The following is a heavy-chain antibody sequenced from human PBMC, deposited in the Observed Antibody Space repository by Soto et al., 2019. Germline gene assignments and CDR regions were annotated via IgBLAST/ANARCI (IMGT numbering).Heavy chain of an antibody. Sequence: QVQLQESGPGLVRPSETLSLTCTVSGGSITSYYWNWVRQPPGKGLEWIGYINYSRDTTYNPSLNRRVTISADTSKNQLSLRLTSVTAADTAVYFCARDDSSPSDRDYYNGMNVWGQGTTVTVSS. CDR2: INYSRDT. CDR3: ARDDSSPSDRDYYNGMNV. J-gene: IGHJ6*02. CDR1: GGSITSYY. D-gene: IGHD6-6*01. V-gene: IGHV4-59*01.